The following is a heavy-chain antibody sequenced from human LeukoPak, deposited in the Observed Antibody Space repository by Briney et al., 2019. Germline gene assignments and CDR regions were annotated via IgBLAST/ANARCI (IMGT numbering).Heavy chain of an antibody. J-gene: IGHJ4*02. CDR3: ARDPGRRTHVDTAMPTFDY. CDR2: INPSGGST. D-gene: IGHD5-18*01. V-gene: IGHV1-46*01. Sequence: ASVKGSFKASGFPFPSYYMPWVRPAPGQGLGWMGIINPSGGSTSYAQKFQGRVTMTRDTSTSTVYMELSSLRSEDTAVYYCARDPGRRTHVDTAMPTFDYWGQGTLVTVSS. CDR1: GFPFPSYY.